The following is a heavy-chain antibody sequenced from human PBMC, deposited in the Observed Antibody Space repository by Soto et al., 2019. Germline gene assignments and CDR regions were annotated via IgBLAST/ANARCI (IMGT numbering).Heavy chain of an antibody. D-gene: IGHD3-10*01. V-gene: IGHV3-11*01. CDR3: ARLLWFGGGMDV. Sequence: GESLKISCAASGFTFSDYYMSWIRQAPGKGLEWVSYISSSGSTIYYADSVKGRFTISRDNAKNSLYLQMNSLRAEDTAVYYCARLLWFGGGMDVWGQGTTVTVSS. CDR2: ISSSGSTI. J-gene: IGHJ6*02. CDR1: GFTFSDYY.